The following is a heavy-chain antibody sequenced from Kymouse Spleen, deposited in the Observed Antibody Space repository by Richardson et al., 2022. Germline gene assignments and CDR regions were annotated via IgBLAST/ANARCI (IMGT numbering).Heavy chain of an antibody. Sequence: EVQLVESGGGLVQPGGSLRLSCAASGFTFSSYWMHWVRQAPGKGLVWVSRINSDGSSTSYADSVKGRFTISRDNAKNTLYLQMNSLRAEDTAVYYCARDGTMVRGVIYYYYGMDVWGQGTTVTVSS. CDR2: INSDGSST. CDR1: GFTFSSYW. D-gene: IGHD3-10*01. CDR3: ARDGTMVRGVIYYYYGMDV. V-gene: IGHV3-74*01. J-gene: IGHJ6*02.